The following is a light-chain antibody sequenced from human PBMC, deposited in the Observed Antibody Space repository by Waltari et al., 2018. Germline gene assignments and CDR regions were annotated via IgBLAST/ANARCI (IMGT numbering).Light chain of an antibody. Sequence: QPALTQSPSASASLGASVKLTCTLSRDHPYSAIAWHHQQPQKGPRFVMKIDRDGAHTRGDGIPARFSGSASGADRFLTISRLQLEDEGDYYCQTWGTGIVFGGGTKLTVL. V-gene: IGLV4-69*01. J-gene: IGLJ2*01. CDR1: RDHPYSA. CDR3: QTWGTGIV. CDR2: IDRDGAH.